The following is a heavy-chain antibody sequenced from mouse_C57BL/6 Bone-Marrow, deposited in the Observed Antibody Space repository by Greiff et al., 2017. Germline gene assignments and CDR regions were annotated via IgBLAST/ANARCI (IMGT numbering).Heavy chain of an antibody. CDR3: ARRRNGSTYFDY. V-gene: IGHV1-4*01. Sequence: QVQLQQSGAELARPGASVKMSCKASGYTFTSYTMHWVKQRPGQGLEWIGYINPSSGYTKYNQTFKDKATLTADKSSSTAYMQLSSLTSEDSAVYYCARRRNGSTYFDYWGQGTTLTVSS. J-gene: IGHJ2*01. D-gene: IGHD1-1*01. CDR1: GYTFTSYT. CDR2: INPSSGYT.